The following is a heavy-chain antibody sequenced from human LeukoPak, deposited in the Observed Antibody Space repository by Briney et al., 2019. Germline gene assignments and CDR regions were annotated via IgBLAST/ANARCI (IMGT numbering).Heavy chain of an antibody. D-gene: IGHD6-13*01. CDR1: GFTFSSHS. CDR3: ARGSGGAAVIFDY. Sequence: GGSLRLSCAASGFTFSSHSMNWVRQAPGKGLEWVSSISSSSSNIYYADSVKGRFTISRDDAKNSLYLQMNSLRAEDTAVYYCARGSGGAAVIFDYWGQGTLVTVSS. J-gene: IGHJ4*02. CDR2: ISSSSSNI. V-gene: IGHV3-21*01.